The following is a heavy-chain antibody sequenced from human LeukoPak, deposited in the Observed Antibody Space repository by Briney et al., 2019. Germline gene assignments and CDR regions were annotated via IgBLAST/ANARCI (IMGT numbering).Heavy chain of an antibody. CDR3: AKDIYREYSSSWVIDY. V-gene: IGHV3-9*01. D-gene: IGHD6-13*01. Sequence: GGSLRLSCAASGFTFDDYAMHWVRQPPGKGLKWFSGISWNSGGRAYAGSVKGRFTISRDIAKNSLYLQMNSLRAEDTALYYCAKDIYREYSSSWVIDYWGQGTLVTVSS. J-gene: IGHJ4*02. CDR2: ISWNSGGR. CDR1: GFTFDDYA.